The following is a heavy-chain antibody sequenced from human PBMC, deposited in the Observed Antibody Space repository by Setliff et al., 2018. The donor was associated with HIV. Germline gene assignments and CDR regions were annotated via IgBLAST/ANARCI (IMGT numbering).Heavy chain of an antibody. CDR2: IYHTGSS. CDR3: ARRGMWSYETGGNPTATFDY. Sequence: SETLSLTCSVSGDSISSSSYYWGWIRRSPGKGLECIGNIYHTGSSYYNPSLNDRATISLDTSKNQFSLKLSSLTAADPAVYYCARRGMWSYETGGNPTATFDYWGQGVLVTVSS. V-gene: IGHV4-39*01. D-gene: IGHD2-15*01. CDR1: GDSISSSSYY. J-gene: IGHJ4*02.